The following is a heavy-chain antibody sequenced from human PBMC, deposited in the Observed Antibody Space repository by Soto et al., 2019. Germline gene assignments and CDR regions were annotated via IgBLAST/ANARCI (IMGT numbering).Heavy chain of an antibody. J-gene: IGHJ4*02. D-gene: IGHD3-22*01. Sequence: QVQLQESGPGLVKPSQTLSLTCTVSGGSISSGCYYWSWIRHHPGKGLEWIGYIYYSGSTYYNPSLRSRVTRSVDTSKNQFSLKLSSVTAADTAVYYCARDLSGSSGYPRDYFDYWGQGTLVTVSS. CDR3: ARDLSGSSGYPRDYFDY. CDR2: IYYSGST. CDR1: GGSISSGCYY. V-gene: IGHV4-31*03.